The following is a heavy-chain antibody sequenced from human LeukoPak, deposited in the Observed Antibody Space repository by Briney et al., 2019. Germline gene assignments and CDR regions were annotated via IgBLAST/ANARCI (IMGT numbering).Heavy chain of an antibody. CDR2: IYTSGST. J-gene: IGHJ5*02. D-gene: IGHD3-3*01. CDR3: AREIPKTIRFTKNWFDP. CDR1: GGSISSGSYY. Sequence: SETLSLTCTVSGGSISSGSYYWSWIRQPAGKGLEWIGRIYTSGSTNYNPSLKSRVTISVDTSKNQFSLKLSSVTAADTAVYYCAREIPKTIRFTKNWFDPWGQGTLVTVSS. V-gene: IGHV4-61*02.